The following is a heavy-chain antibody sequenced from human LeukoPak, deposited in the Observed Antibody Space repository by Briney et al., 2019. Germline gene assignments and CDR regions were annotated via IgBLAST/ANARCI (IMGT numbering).Heavy chain of an antibody. V-gene: IGHV3-74*01. D-gene: IGHD6-13*01. Sequence: HSGGSLRLSCAASGFTFSSYWMHWVRQAPGKGLVWVSRINSDGSSTSYADSVKGRFTISRDNAKNTLYLQMNSLRAEDTAVYYCARARGDSSSWYYYYYMDVWGKGTTVTISS. CDR3: ARARGDSSSWYYYYYMDV. J-gene: IGHJ6*03. CDR1: GFTFSSYW. CDR2: INSDGSST.